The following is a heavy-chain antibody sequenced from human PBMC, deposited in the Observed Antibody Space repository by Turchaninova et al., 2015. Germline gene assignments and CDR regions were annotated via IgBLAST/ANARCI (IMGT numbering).Heavy chain of an antibody. J-gene: IGHJ3*02. CDR1: GGSFSGYY. CDR2: INHRGTT. Sequence: QVQLQQWGAGLLKPSETLSLTCAVYGGSFSGYYWSWIRQPPGKGLEWIVEINHRGTTNYNPALKRRVTISVATSKNQFSLKRSSVTAADTAVYYCARGIGSSGWYDIWGQGTMVTVSS. V-gene: IGHV4-34*01. D-gene: IGHD6-19*01. CDR3: ARGIGSSGWYDI.